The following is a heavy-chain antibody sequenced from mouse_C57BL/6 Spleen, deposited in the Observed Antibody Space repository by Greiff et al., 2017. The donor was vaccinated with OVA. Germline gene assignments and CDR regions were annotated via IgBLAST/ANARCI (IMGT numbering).Heavy chain of an antibody. D-gene: IGHD1-1*01. CDR3: ASPPLTTVVATEDWYFDV. CDR1: GFTFSDYY. CDR2: ISNGGGSP. Sequence: EVMLVESGGGLVQPGGSLKLSCAASGFTFSDYYMYWVRQTPEKRLEWVAYISNGGGSPYYPDTVKGRFTISRDNAKNTLYLQMSRLKSEDTAMYYCASPPLTTVVATEDWYFDVWGTGTTVTVSS. V-gene: IGHV5-12*01. J-gene: IGHJ1*03.